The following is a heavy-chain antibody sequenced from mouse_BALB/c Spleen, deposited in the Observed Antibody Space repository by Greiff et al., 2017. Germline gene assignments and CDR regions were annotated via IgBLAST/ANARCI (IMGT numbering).Heavy chain of an antibody. J-gene: IGHJ3*01. CDR2: IWGDGST. Sequence: QVQLMESGPGLVPPSHCLSITCTVSGFSLTGYGVTWVRQPPGKGLEWLGMIWGDGSTDYTSALKSRLSISKDNSKSQVFLKMNSQQTDDTARYYCATHGEKKRWLADWGEGTLVTVAA. CDR3: ATHGEKKRWLAD. V-gene: IGHV2-6-7*01. CDR1: GFSLTGYG.